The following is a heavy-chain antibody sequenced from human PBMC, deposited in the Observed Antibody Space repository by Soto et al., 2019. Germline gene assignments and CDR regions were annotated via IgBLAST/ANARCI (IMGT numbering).Heavy chain of an antibody. V-gene: IGHV4-59*01. Sequence: QVQLQESGPGLVKPSETLSLSCTVSGGSINNYYWSWIRQSPGKGLEWIGYISYIGTTNYNSSLKSRVPKSVDPSQNQFSLRLSSVTAADKAVYYCARGGGGYSRDGFDIWGQGTMVTVSS. CDR1: GGSINNYY. CDR3: ARGGGGYSRDGFDI. CDR2: ISYIGTT. D-gene: IGHD4-4*01. J-gene: IGHJ3*02.